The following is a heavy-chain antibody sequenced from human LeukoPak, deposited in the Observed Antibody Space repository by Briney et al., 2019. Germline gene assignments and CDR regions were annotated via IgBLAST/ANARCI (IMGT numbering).Heavy chain of an antibody. V-gene: IGHV3-48*03. CDR3: ARDSDGSGLDAFDI. CDR2: IGSSGSAK. Sequence: GGSLRLSCAASGFTFSSYEMNWVRQAPGKGLEWVSYIGSSGSAKKYADSVKGRFTISRDNAKNSLYLHMNSLRDEDTAVYHCARDSDGSGLDAFDIWGQGTMVTVSS. D-gene: IGHD3-10*01. CDR1: GFTFSSYE. J-gene: IGHJ3*02.